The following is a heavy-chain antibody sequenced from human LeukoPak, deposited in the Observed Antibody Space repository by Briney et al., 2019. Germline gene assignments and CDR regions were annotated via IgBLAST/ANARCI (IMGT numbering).Heavy chain of an antibody. CDR2: IKQDGSEK. CDR3: SREDYFGSGSPAY. CDR1: GFTFSTYW. Sequence: PGGSLRLSCAASGFTFSTYWMSWVRQTPGKGLEWVANIKQDGSEKHYVDSVKGRFTISRDNTNNSLFLQMDSLRAEDTAFYYCSREDYFGSGSPAYWGQGTLVTVSS. D-gene: IGHD3-10*01. J-gene: IGHJ4*02. V-gene: IGHV3-7*01.